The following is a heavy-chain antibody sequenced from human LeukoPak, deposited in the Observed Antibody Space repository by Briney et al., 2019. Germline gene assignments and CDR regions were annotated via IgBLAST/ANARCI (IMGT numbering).Heavy chain of an antibody. D-gene: IGHD5-12*01. J-gene: IGHJ4*02. CDR3: VRENQLRC. V-gene: IGHV3-7*01. CDR2: VKPDGSDN. Sequence: HPGGSLRLSCAASGFTFSSYPMHWVRQVPGKGLEWVASVKPDGSDNFYVDSVEGRFTISRDNARYSLFLQMNSLRVEDTAVYYCVRENQLRCWGQGTLVSVSS. CDR1: GFTFSSYP.